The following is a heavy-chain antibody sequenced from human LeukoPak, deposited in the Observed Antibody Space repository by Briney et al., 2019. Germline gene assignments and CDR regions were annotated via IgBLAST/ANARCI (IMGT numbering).Heavy chain of an antibody. Sequence: PSETLSLTCTVSGGSIFSYYWSWIRQPPGKGLEWMGYIYYSGSTNYNPSLKSRASISVDTSKNQFSLKLTSVTAADTAVYYCARRGYNYGQGYFDLWGPGTQVTVSS. D-gene: IGHD5-18*01. CDR1: GGSIFSYY. CDR2: IYYSGST. CDR3: ARRGYNYGQGYFDL. V-gene: IGHV4-59*08. J-gene: IGHJ2*01.